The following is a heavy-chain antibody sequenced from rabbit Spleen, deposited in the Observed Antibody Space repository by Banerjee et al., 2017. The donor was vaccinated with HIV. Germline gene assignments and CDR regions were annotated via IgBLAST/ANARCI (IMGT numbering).Heavy chain of an antibody. Sequence: QLKESGGGLVQPGGSLKLSCKASGFDFSSYYMSWVRQAPGKGLEWSGYIDPVFGSAYYASWVNGRFSISRENTQNTVSLQLNSLTSADTATYFCARGGGLWGPGTLVTVS. CDR3: ARGGGL. CDR1: GFDFSSYY. J-gene: IGHJ4*01. CDR2: IDPVFGSA. V-gene: IGHV1S7*01.